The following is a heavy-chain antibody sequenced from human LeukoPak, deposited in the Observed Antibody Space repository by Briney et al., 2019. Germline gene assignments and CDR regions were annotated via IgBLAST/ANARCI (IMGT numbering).Heavy chain of an antibody. D-gene: IGHD6-13*01. CDR2: ISSSSSYI. CDR1: GFTFSSYS. CDR3: AKAEEEYSSSDFDY. J-gene: IGHJ4*02. Sequence: GGSLRLSCAASGFTFSSYSMNWVRQAPGKGLEWVSSISSSSSYIYYADSVKGRFTISRDNSKNTLYLQMNSLRAEDTAVYYCAKAEEEYSSSDFDYWGQGTLVTVSS. V-gene: IGHV3-21*04.